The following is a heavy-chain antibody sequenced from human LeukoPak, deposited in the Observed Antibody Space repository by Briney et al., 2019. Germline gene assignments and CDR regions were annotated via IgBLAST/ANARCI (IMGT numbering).Heavy chain of an antibody. J-gene: IGHJ4*02. Sequence: GGSLRLSCAASGFTFSSYAMHWVRQAPGKGLEWVAVISYDGSNKCYADSVKGRFTISRDNSKNTLYLQMNSLRAEDTAVYYCARAPQLERTFDYWGQGTLVTVSS. CDR3: ARAPQLERTFDY. CDR1: GFTFSSYA. D-gene: IGHD1-1*01. V-gene: IGHV3-30*04. CDR2: ISYDGSNK.